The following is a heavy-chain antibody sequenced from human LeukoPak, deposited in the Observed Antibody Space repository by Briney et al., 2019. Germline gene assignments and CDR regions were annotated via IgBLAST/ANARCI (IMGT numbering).Heavy chain of an antibody. CDR2: ISAYNGNT. CDR3: ARIPIVVVVAATQLDY. J-gene: IGHJ4*02. D-gene: IGHD2-15*01. V-gene: IGHV1-18*01. CDR1: GGTFSSYA. Sequence: ASVKVSCKASGGTFSSYAISWVRLAPGQGLEWMGWISAYNGNTNYAQKLQGRVTMTTDTSTSTAYMELRSLRSDDTAVYYCARIPIVVVVAATQLDYWGQGTLVTVSS.